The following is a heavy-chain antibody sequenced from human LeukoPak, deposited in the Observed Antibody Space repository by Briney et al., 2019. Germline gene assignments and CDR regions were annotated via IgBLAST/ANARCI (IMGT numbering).Heavy chain of an antibody. CDR2: IYHSGST. V-gene: IGHV4-39*01. Sequence: RPSETLSLTCTVSGGSISSYYWGWIRQPPGKGLEWIGSIYHSGSTYYNPSLKSRATISVDTSKNQFSLKLRSVTAADTAVYYCASRDYYGSGSYYYGYWGQGTLVTVSS. CDR1: GGSISSYY. D-gene: IGHD3-10*01. CDR3: ASRDYYGSGSYYYGY. J-gene: IGHJ4*02.